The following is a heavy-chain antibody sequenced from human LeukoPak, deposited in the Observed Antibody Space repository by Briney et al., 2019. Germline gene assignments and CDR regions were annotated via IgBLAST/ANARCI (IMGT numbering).Heavy chain of an antibody. CDR1: VYTFTAYS. D-gene: IGHD3-22*01. J-gene: IGHJ4*02. CDR3: ASWGNWDLYDSSGYYHDEAY. CDR2: ISAYNGNT. Sequence: WASVKVSCKASVYTFTAYSFICVRQAPGQGLEWMGWISAYNGNTNYTQKLQGRVTMTTDTSTSTAYMELRSLRSDDTAVYYCASWGNWDLYDSSGYYHDEAYWGQGTLVIVSS. V-gene: IGHV1-18*01.